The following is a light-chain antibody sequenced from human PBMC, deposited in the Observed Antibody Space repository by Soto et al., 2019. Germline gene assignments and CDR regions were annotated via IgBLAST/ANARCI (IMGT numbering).Light chain of an antibody. CDR2: AAS. Sequence: EIVLTQSPGTLSLSPGERATLSCRASQSVSSSLAWYQQKPGQAPRLLIYAASTRVTGIPARFTGSGFGTEFTLTISSLQSEDFAVYYCQQYGSSGTFGQGTKVDI. J-gene: IGKJ1*01. CDR3: QQYGSSGT. V-gene: IGKV3-20*01. CDR1: QSVSSS.